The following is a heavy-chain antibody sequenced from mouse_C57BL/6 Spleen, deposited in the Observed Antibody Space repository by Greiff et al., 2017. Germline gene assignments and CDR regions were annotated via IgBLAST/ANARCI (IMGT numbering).Heavy chain of an antibody. CDR1: GYTFTSYT. CDR3: SYPPYSNSYYFDY. V-gene: IGHV1-4*01. Sequence: QVQLQQPGAELARPGASVKMSCKASGYTFTSYTMHWVKQRPGQGLEWIGYINPSSGYTKYNQQFKDKATLTANKSSSTAYMQLISLTSEDSAVYYFSYPPYSNSYYFDYWGQGTTLTVSS. J-gene: IGHJ2*01. D-gene: IGHD2-5*01. CDR2: INPSSGYT.